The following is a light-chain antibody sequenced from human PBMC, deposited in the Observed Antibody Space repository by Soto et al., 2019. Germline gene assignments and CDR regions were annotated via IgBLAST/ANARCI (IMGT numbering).Light chain of an antibody. Sequence: VLTQSPCTLSVSPGETATLSCRASQSVSSSLAWYQQTPGRAPRLLIYGASNRATDIPTRFSGSGSGTEFTLTISGLQSEDFAVYYCQQYNNWPPTFGQGTKVDI. CDR2: GAS. CDR3: QQYNNWPPT. CDR1: QSVSSS. J-gene: IGKJ1*01. V-gene: IGKV3-15*01.